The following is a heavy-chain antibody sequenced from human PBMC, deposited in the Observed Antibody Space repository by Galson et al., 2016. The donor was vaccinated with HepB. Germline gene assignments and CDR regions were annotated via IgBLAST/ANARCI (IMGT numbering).Heavy chain of an antibody. CDR1: GDSVSNNNAG. CDR3: ARSYLLGRGFGS. CDR2: TFYRSNWQN. Sequence: CAISGDSVSNNNAGWYWIGQSPSRGLECLGRTFYRSNWQNDYAESVKSRITINPDTSKNHFSLHLDSVTPEDTAVYYCARSYLLGRGFGSWGQGTLVTVSS. J-gene: IGHJ4*02. V-gene: IGHV6-1*01. D-gene: IGHD7-27*01.